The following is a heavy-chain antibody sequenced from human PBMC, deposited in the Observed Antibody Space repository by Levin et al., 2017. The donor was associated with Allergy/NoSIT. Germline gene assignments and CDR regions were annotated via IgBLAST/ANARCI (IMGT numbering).Heavy chain of an antibody. CDR1: GFTFSSYA. CDR2: ISGSGGST. CDR3: AKRRWELLLWYYYGMDG. D-gene: IGHD1-26*01. J-gene: IGHJ6*02. V-gene: IGHV3-23*01. Sequence: PGGSLRLSFAASGFTFSSYAMSWVRQAPGKGLEWVSAISGSGGSTYYADSVKGRFTISRDNSKNTLYLQMNSLRAEDTAVYYCAKRRWELLLWYYYGMDGWGQGTTVTVSS.